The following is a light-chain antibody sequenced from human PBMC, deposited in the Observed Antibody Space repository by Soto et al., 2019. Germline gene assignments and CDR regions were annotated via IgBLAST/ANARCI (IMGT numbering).Light chain of an antibody. CDR2: GPS. V-gene: IGKV3-20*01. Sequence: EIVWTQSPATVSFSPGDSAALSCCASQTLRRNYFAWYQKIPGQSPRLLVYGPSGRSTGIPDRFSASGSRTVSNLTIRGVEHEDFAIYYCQQFGSSPFTFGPGTKVNMK. CDR1: QTLRRNY. CDR3: QQFGSSPFT. J-gene: IGKJ3*01.